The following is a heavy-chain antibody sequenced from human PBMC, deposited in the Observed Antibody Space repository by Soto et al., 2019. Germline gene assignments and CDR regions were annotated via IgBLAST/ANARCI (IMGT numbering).Heavy chain of an antibody. V-gene: IGHV3-23*01. J-gene: IGHJ4*02. CDR1: GFPFSSYS. D-gene: IGHD6-19*01. CDR3: ATVVYSSGWKKFDY. CDR2: ISGSGGST. Sequence: GGSLRLSSAASGFPFSSYSMSWVRQAPGKGLEWVSVISGSGGSTIYAQKFQGRVTMTEDTSTDTAYMELSSLRSEDTAVYYCATVVYSSGWKKFDYWGQGTLVTVSS.